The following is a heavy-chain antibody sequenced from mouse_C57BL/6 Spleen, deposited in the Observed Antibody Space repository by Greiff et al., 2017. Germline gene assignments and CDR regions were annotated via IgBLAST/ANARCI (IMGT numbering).Heavy chain of an antibody. J-gene: IGHJ3*01. CDR1: GYTFTDYY. CDR3: ARSYDGYPFAY. CDR2: INPNNGGT. Sequence: VQLQQSGPELVKPGASVKISCKASGYTFTDYYMNWVKQSHGKSLEWIGDINPNNGGTSYNQKFKGKATLTVDKSSSTAYMELRSLTSEDSAVYYCARSYDGYPFAYWGQGTLVTVSA. D-gene: IGHD2-3*01. V-gene: IGHV1-26*01.